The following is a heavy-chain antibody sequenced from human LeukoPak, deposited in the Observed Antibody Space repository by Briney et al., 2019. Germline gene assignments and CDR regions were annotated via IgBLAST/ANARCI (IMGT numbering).Heavy chain of an antibody. CDR3: AREEGGSGKIDAFDI. D-gene: IGHD3-10*01. Sequence: ASVKVSCKASGGTFSSYAISWVRQAPGQGLEGMGGIIPIFGTANYAQKFQGRVTITADKSTSTAYMELSSLRSEDTAVYYCAREEGGSGKIDAFDIWGQGTMVTVSS. V-gene: IGHV1-69*06. CDR2: IIPIFGTA. CDR1: GGTFSSYA. J-gene: IGHJ3*02.